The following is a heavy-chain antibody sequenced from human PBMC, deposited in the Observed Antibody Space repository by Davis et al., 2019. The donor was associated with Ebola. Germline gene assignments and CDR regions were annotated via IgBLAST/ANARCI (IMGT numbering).Heavy chain of an antibody. V-gene: IGHV1-2*02. J-gene: IGHJ3*02. CDR2: INPNSGGT. D-gene: IGHD3-22*01. CDR3: ARFAIVVVMDAFDI. CDR1: GYTFTGYY. Sequence: ASVKVSCKASGYTFTGYYMHWVRQAPGQGLEWMGWINPNSGGTNYAQKFQGRVTMTRDTSISTAYMELSRLRSDDTAVYYCARFAIVVVMDAFDIWGQGTMVTVSS.